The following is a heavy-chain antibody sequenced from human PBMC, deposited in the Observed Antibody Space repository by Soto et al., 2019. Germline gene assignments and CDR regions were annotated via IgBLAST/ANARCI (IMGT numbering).Heavy chain of an antibody. CDR1: GFSFSDYS. J-gene: IGHJ4*02. Sequence: QAQLVESGGGLVKPGGSLRLSCAASGFSFSDYSMTWIRQAPGLGLEYISSISSSGTTTYYADSVKGRFTFSRDNAKNSLYLQMSSLRVDDTAVYYCARVREVADYWGQGALVTV. D-gene: IGHD1-26*01. V-gene: IGHV3-11*01. CDR3: ARVREVADY. CDR2: ISSSGTTT.